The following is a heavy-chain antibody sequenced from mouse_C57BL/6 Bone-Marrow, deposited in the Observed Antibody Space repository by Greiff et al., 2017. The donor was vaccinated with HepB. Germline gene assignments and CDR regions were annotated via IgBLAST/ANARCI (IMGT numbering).Heavy chain of an antibody. D-gene: IGHD2-4*01. CDR1: GFNIKDDY. CDR2: IDPENGDT. CDR3: TTWGYDWGYFDV. Sequence: EVQLQQSGAELVRPGASVKLSCTASGFNIKDDYMHWVKQRPEQGLEWIGWIDPENGDTEYASKFQGKATITADTSSNTAYLQLSSLTSEDTAVYYCTTWGYDWGYFDVWGTGTTVTVSS. V-gene: IGHV14-4*01. J-gene: IGHJ1*03.